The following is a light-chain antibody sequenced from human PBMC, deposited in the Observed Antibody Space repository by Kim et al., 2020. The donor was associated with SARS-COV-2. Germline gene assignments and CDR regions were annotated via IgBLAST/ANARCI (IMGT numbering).Light chain of an antibody. J-gene: IGKJ4*01. V-gene: IGKV1-33*01. CDR1: QDINNF. CDR2: DAS. CDR3: QQYDNLGGLS. Sequence: DIQLTQSPSSLSASVGDSVTITCQASQDINNFLNWYQQKPGTAPKLLIFDASTLQRGVPSRFSASGRGTDFTFTISSLQPEDFATYYCQQYDNLGGLSFGGGTKVDIK.